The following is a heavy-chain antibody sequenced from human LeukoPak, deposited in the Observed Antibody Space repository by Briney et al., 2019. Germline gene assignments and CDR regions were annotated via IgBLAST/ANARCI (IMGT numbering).Heavy chain of an antibody. Sequence: ASVKVSSKASGGTFSSHTINWVRQAPGQGLEWMGGIIPIFGTANYAQKFQGRVTITAVESTSTAYMEVSSLRSEDTAVYYCARGWLAETMVVTPYNYWGQGTLVTVSS. CDR3: ARGWLAETMVVTPYNY. V-gene: IGHV1-69*13. D-gene: IGHD4-23*01. J-gene: IGHJ4*02. CDR2: IIPIFGTA. CDR1: GGTFSSHT.